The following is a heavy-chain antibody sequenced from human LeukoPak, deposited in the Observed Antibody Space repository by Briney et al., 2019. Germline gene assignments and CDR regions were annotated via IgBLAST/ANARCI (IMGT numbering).Heavy chain of an antibody. V-gene: IGHV3-48*01. J-gene: IGHJ4*02. CDR2: ISSSSSTI. CDR1: RFTFSSYS. Sequence: TGGSLRLSCAASRFTFSSYSMNWVRQAPGKGLEWVSFISSSSSTIYYADSVKGRFTISRDNAKNSLYLQMNSLRAEDTAVYYCARGISELDYWGQGTLVTVPS. CDR3: ARGISELDY. D-gene: IGHD3-3*02.